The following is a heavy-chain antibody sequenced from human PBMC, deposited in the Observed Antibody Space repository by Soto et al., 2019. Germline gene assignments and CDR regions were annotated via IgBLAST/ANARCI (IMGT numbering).Heavy chain of an antibody. CDR2: IYYSGST. Sequence: SETLSLTCTVSGGSISSNYWSWIRTPPGKGLEWIGYIYYSGSTNYNPSLKSRVTISVDTSKNKFSLKLSSVTAADTAVYYFAREYSDFWSGYPPSHFDYWGQGTLVTVSS. V-gene: IGHV4-4*08. D-gene: IGHD3-3*01. CDR3: AREYSDFWSGYPPSHFDY. CDR1: GGSISSNY. J-gene: IGHJ4*02.